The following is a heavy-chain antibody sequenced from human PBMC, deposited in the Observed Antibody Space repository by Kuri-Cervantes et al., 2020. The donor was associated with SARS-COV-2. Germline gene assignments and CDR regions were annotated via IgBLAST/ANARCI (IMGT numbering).Heavy chain of an antibody. CDR1: GFTFSSYG. V-gene: IGHV3-30*18. D-gene: IGHD3-22*01. Sequence: GGSLRLSCAASGFTFSSYGMHWVRQAPGKGLEWVAVISYDGSNKYYADSVKGRFTISRDNSKNTLYLQMNSLRAEDTAVYYCAKEGPTGYYDSSGYYYDYYYGMDVWGQGTTVTVSS. CDR3: AKEGPTGYYDSSGYYYDYYYGMDV. J-gene: IGHJ6*02. CDR2: ISYDGSNK.